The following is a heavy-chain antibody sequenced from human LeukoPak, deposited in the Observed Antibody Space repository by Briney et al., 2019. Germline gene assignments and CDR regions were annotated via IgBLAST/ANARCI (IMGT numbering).Heavy chain of an antibody. CDR1: GASLTVYY. D-gene: IGHD3-16*02. J-gene: IGHJ5*01. Sequence: PSETRPLTCAVYGASLTVYYSSWIRQPPGKGREWVGEINHRGSTNYNPSPKSRVTLSGDTSKNQVSLKRSSVTAADTAVYSCASFNYDYVCGSYRFDSWGQGTLVTVSS. CDR2: INHRGST. V-gene: IGHV4-34*01. CDR3: ASFNYDYVCGSYRFDS.